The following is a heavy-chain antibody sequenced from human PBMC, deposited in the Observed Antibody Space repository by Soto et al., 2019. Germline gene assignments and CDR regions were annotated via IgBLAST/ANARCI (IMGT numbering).Heavy chain of an antibody. Sequence: ASVKVSCKASGYTFTSYGISWVRRAPGQGLEWMGWISAYNGNTNYAQKLQGRVTMTTDTSTSTAYMELRSLRSDDTAVYYCARGYYYDSSGYYPARDYWGQGTLVTVSS. CDR1: GYTFTSYG. J-gene: IGHJ4*02. CDR2: ISAYNGNT. D-gene: IGHD3-22*01. V-gene: IGHV1-18*01. CDR3: ARGYYYDSSGYYPARDY.